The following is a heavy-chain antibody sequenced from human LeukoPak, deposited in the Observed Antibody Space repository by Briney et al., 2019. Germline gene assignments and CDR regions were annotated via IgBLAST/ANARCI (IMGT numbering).Heavy chain of an antibody. V-gene: IGHV3-23*01. CDR3: AKVPYGSGSSKRYFDY. Sequence: GASLRLSCAASGFTFSSYAMSWVRQAPGKGLEWVSAISGSGGSTYYADSVKGRFTISRDNSKNTLYLQMNSLRAEDTAVYCCAKVPYGSGSSKRYFDYWGQGTLVTVSS. CDR2: ISGSGGST. CDR1: GFTFSSYA. J-gene: IGHJ4*02. D-gene: IGHD3-10*01.